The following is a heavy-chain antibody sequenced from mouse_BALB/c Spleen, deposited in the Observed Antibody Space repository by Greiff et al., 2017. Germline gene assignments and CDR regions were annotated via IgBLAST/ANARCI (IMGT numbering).Heavy chain of an antibody. V-gene: IGHV1-7*01. CDR2: INPSTGYT. J-gene: IGHJ3*01. CDR1: GYTFTSYW. D-gene: IGHD2-4*01. Sequence: VQLQQSGAELAKPGASVKMSCKASGYTFTSYWMHWVKQRPGQGLEWIGYINPSTGYTEYNQKFKDKATLTADKSSSTAYMQLSSLTSEDSAVYYCARSEVYDYDWFAYWGQGTLVTVSA. CDR3: ARSEVYDYDWFAY.